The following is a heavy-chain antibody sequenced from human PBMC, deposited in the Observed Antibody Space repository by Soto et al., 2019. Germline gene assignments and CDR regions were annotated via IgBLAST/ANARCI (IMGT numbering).Heavy chain of an antibody. CDR3: ARDRIPTGMDV. CDR1: GLPVVGTS. CDR2: INSGGRP. V-gene: IGHV3-66*01. J-gene: IGHJ6*02. Sequence: EVQLVGPGGGWFRPGGSWGFSCAASGLPVVGTSMAWSGQAPGKGLEGVSVINSGGRPYYADSVKGRFTISRDNSKNTLYLQMNSLRAEDTAVYYCARDRIPTGMDVWGQGTTVTVSS.